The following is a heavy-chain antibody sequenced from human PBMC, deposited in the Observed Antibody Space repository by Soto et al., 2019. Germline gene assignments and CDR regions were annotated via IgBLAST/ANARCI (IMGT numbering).Heavy chain of an antibody. V-gene: IGHV3-15*01. J-gene: IGHJ6*02. CDR1: GFTFSNAW. CDR3: TTDLPQTYYYDSSGYYPVSYYYYGMDV. D-gene: IGHD3-22*01. Sequence: GGSLTLSCAVSGFTFSNAWMSWVRQAPGKGLEWVGRIKSKTDGGTTDYAAPVKSRFTISRNDPKNTLYLQMNSLKTEDTAVHYCTTDLPQTYYYDSSGYYPVSYYYYGMDVWGQGTTVTSP. CDR2: IKSKTDGGTT.